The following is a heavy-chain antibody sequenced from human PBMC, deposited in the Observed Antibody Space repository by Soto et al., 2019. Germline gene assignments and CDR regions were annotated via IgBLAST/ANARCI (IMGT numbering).Heavy chain of an antibody. V-gene: IGHV3-23*01. CDR1: GFTFSSYA. Sequence: GGSLRLSCAASGFTFSSYAMSWVRQAPGKGLEWVSAISGSGGSTYYADSVKGRFTISRDNSKNTLYLQMNSLRAEDTAVYYFSRALADRRGTFEYWGPGTLVTVSS. CDR2: ISGSGGST. CDR3: SRALADRRGTFEY. J-gene: IGHJ4*02. D-gene: IGHD6-25*01.